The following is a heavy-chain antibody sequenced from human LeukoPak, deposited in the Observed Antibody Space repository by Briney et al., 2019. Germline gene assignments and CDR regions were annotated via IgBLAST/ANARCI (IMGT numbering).Heavy chain of an antibody. CDR3: ARQGGSNSPYYYYYMDV. CDR1: GYSISSGYY. D-gene: IGHD6-13*01. V-gene: IGHV4-38-2*01. CDR2: IYHSGTT. Sequence: SETLSLTCAVSGYSISSGYYWGWFRQPPGKGPEWTGCIYHSGTTYYNPSLKSRVTISVDTSKNQFSLMISSVTAADTAVYYCARQGGSNSPYYYYYMDVWGKGTTVTVSS. J-gene: IGHJ6*03.